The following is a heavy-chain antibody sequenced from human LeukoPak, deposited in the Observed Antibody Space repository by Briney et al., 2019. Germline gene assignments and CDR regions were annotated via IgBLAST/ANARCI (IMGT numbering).Heavy chain of an antibody. CDR1: GFTFDDYA. Sequence: PGGSLRLSCAASGFTFDDYAMHWVRQAPGKGLEWVSGISWSSGSIGYADSVKGRFTISRDNAKNSLYLQMNSLRTEDMALYYCAKDKYSDYDFSGGYFDHWGQGTLVTVSS. D-gene: IGHD5-12*01. CDR2: ISWSSGSI. CDR3: AKDKYSDYDFSGGYFDH. J-gene: IGHJ4*02. V-gene: IGHV3-9*03.